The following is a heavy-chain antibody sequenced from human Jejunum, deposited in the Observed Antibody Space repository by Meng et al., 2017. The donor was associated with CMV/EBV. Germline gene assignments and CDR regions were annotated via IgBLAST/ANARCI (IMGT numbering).Heavy chain of an antibody. CDR3: ARGKPSLGTVDTFEH. CDR1: CTLSAYA. Sequence: CTLSAYAMNWVRQAPGKGLQWVSGLSDSGSRTYYEDSVKGRFTISRDNSKNTQYLQMNSLRAEDTAVYYCARGKPSLGTVDTFEHWGPGTLVTVSS. CDR2: LSDSGSRT. V-gene: IGHV3-23*01. D-gene: IGHD1-1*01. J-gene: IGHJ1*01.